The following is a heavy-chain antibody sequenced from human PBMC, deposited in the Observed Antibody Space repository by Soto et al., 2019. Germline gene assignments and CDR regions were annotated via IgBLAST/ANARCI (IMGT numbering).Heavy chain of an antibody. CDR3: ARSLPYYYYYYYMDV. CDR2: INSEGSST. J-gene: IGHJ6*03. V-gene: IGHV3-74*01. Sequence: EVQLEESGGGLVQPGGSLRLSCVASGFTFSSNWVHWVRQAPGKGLVWVARINSEGSSTTYADSVKGRFTISRDNAKNTLFLQMNSLRAEDTAVYYCARSLPYYYYYYYMDVWGKGTTDTVSS. CDR1: GFTFSSNW.